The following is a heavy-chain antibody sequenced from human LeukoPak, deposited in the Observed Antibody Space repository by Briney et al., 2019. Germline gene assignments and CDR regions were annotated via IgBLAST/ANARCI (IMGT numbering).Heavy chain of an antibody. CDR2: IYYSGST. CDR3: TSEAYYFDY. Sequence: PSETLSLTCTVSGGSISSSSYYWGWIRQPPGKGLEWIGSIYYSGSTYYNPSLKSRVTISVDTSKNQFSLKLSSVTAADTAVYYCTSEAYYFDYWGHGTLVTVSS. J-gene: IGHJ4*01. V-gene: IGHV4-39*01. CDR1: GGSISSSSYY.